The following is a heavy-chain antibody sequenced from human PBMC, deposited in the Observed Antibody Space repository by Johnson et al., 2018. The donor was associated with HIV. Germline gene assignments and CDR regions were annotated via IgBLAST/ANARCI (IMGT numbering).Heavy chain of an antibody. CDR3: ARVGQKLVPVPRGAFDI. V-gene: IGHV3-20*04. CDR2: SNWNGGST. CDR1: GFTFSSFW. Sequence: VQLVESGGGLVQPGGSLRLSCAASGFTFSSFWMTWVRQAPGKGLEWVSGSNWNGGSTGYGDSVTGRLTISRDNSKNTLYLQMNSLRAEDTAVYYCARVGQKLVPVPRGAFDIWGQGTMVTVSS. J-gene: IGHJ3*02. D-gene: IGHD6-6*01.